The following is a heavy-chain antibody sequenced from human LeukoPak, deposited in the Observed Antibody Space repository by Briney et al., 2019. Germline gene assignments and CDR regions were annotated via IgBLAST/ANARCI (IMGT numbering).Heavy chain of an antibody. V-gene: IGHV4-39*01. Sequence: SETLSLTCTVSGGSISSSSYYWGWIRQPPGKGLEWIGNIYYSGNTYYNPSLKSRVTISVDTPKSQFSLKLSSVTAADTALYYCARRSLSTSGYYFDYWGQGTLVTVSS. CDR2: IYYSGNT. CDR3: ARRSLSTSGYYFDY. CDR1: GGSISSSSYY. D-gene: IGHD2-2*01. J-gene: IGHJ4*02.